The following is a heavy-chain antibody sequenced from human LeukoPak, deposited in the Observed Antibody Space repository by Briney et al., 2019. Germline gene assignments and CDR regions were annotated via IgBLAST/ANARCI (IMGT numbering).Heavy chain of an antibody. J-gene: IGHJ5*02. V-gene: IGHV3-23*01. CDR2: ISGETNNT. Sequence: GGSLRLCCVASGLTFSNSAMTWVRQGPGKGLEWVSSISGETNNTYYSDSVKGRFTVSRDNSKNTVFLQMNDLTIEDTAIYYCAKRYSDGGFDPWGQGTLVTVSS. CDR1: GLTFSNSA. CDR3: AKRYSDGGFDP. D-gene: IGHD3-10*01.